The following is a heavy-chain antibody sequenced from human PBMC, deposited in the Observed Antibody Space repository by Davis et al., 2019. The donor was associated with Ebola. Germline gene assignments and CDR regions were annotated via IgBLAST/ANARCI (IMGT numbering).Heavy chain of an antibody. Sequence: PSETLSLTCAISGDSVFGKNGAWNWIRQSPSRGLEWLGRTYYTSKWHNDYGESVRGRIIINPDTSKNQLSLQVNSVTPEDTAVYYCTRGWLRSKFDYWGRGTLVTVSS. D-gene: IGHD5-12*01. V-gene: IGHV6-1*01. CDR2: TYYTSKWHN. CDR1: GDSVFGKNGA. CDR3: TRGWLRSKFDY. J-gene: IGHJ4*02.